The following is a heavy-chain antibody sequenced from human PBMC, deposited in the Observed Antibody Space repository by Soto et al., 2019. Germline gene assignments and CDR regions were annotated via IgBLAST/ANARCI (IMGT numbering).Heavy chain of an antibody. CDR1: GGSITSGNSYS. V-gene: IGHV4-30-2*01. Sequence: SETLSLTCAVSGGSITSGNSYSWSWIRQPPGKGLEWIGSISHTGSTSYNPSLKSRLTMSVDKSKNQFSLRLSSVTAADMAVYYCARAVAPYFGTWFDPWGQGILVTVS. D-gene: IGHD3-10*01. CDR2: ISHTGST. J-gene: IGHJ5*02. CDR3: ARAVAPYFGTWFDP.